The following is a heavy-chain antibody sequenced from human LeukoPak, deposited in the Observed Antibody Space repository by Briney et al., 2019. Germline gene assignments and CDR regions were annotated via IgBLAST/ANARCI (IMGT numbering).Heavy chain of an antibody. CDR3: AKRSPYGGPDY. J-gene: IGHJ4*02. CDR2: ISGSGANT. Sequence: GGFLRLSCAASGFTFSSYAMSWVRQAPGKGLEWVSAISGSGANTYYANSVKGQFTISRDNSKNTLYLQMNSLRAEDTAVYYCAKRSPYGGPDYWGQGTLVTVSS. D-gene: IGHD4-23*01. CDR1: GFTFSSYA. V-gene: IGHV3-23*01.